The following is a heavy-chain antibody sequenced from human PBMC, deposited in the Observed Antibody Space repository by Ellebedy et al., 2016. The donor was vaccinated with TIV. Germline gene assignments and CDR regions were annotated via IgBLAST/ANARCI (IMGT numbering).Heavy chain of an antibody. CDR1: GFTFSDFW. J-gene: IGHJ3*01. Sequence: GGSLRLXXAASGFTFSDFWMFWVRQAPGKGLEWVARINGDGSRIYYVDSAKGRFTISRDNSKSSLYLQMNSLRVEDTAVYSCARDLHGGGLDVWGQGTKVTVSS. D-gene: IGHD3-16*01. CDR2: INGDGSRI. CDR3: ARDLHGGGLDV. V-gene: IGHV3-7*01.